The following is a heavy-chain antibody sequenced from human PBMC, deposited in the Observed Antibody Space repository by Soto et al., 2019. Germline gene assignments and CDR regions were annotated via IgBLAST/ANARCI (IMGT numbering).Heavy chain of an antibody. V-gene: IGHV1-69*12. CDR1: GGTFSSYA. Sequence: QVQLVQSGAEVKKPGSSVKVSCKASGGTFSSYAISWVRQAHGQGLEWMGGIIPIFGTANYAQKFQGRVTINADESTSTAYMELSSLRSEDTAVYYCARDREMATIGSHVFDIWGQGTMVTVSS. CDR2: IIPIFGTA. J-gene: IGHJ3*02. D-gene: IGHD5-12*01. CDR3: ARDREMATIGSHVFDI.